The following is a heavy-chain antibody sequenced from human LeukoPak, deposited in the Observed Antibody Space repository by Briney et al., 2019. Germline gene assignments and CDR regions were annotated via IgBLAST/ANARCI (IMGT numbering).Heavy chain of an antibody. Sequence: PGGSLRLSCAASGFTVSSNYMSWVRQAPGKGLEWVSVIYNGGSTYYADSVKGRSTISRDNSKNTLYLQMNSLRAEDTAVYYCARTTVTTTFFDYWGQGTLVTVSS. D-gene: IGHD4-17*01. CDR3: ARTTVTTTFFDY. CDR1: GFTVSSNY. V-gene: IGHV3-53*01. J-gene: IGHJ4*02. CDR2: IYNGGST.